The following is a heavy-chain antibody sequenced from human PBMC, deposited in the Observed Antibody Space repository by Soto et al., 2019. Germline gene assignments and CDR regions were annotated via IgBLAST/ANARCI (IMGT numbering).Heavy chain of an antibody. CDR3: ARSSGYSYGAVNYYYGMDV. D-gene: IGHD5-18*01. J-gene: IGHJ6*02. CDR1: GYTFTGYY. Sequence: GASVKVSCKASGYTFTGYYMHWVRLAPGQGLEWMGWINPNSGGTNYAQKFQGWVTMTRDTSISTAYMELSRLRSDDTAVYYCARSSGYSYGAVNYYYGMDVWGQGTTVTVSS. V-gene: IGHV1-2*04. CDR2: INPNSGGT.